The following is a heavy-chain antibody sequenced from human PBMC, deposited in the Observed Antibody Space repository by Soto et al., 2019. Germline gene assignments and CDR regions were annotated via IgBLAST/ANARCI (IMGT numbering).Heavy chain of an antibody. CDR1: GGTFSSYI. J-gene: IGHJ4*02. CDR2: IIPILGIA. Sequence: QVQLVQSGAEVKKPGSSVKVSCKASGGTFSSYIISWVRQAPGQGLEWMGRIIPILGIANYAQKFQGRVTITADKSTSTAYMELSSLRSEDTAVYYCARFPQTAIVGAAYFDYWGLGNLVTVSS. D-gene: IGHD1-26*01. V-gene: IGHV1-69*02. CDR3: ARFPQTAIVGAAYFDY.